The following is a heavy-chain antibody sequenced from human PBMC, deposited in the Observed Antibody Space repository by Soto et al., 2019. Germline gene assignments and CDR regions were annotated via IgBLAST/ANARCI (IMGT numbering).Heavy chain of an antibody. CDR1: GFSLSCFY. CDR2: ISNSGSYK. V-gene: IGHV3-11*03. Sequence: SLRLSCAGSGFSLSCFYMIWIRQAPGKGLEWLAFISNSGSYKTYAASVEGRVTISVDNVKNIFSLKMGTVRVEDTAVYYCARRGECRNRGCYAFDIWGQGTLVTVSS. D-gene: IGHD2-21*01. J-gene: IGHJ4*03. CDR3: ARRGECRNRGCYAFDI.